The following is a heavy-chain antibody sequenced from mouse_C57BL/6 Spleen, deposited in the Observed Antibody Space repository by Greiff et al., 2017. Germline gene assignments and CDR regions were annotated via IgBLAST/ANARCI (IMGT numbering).Heavy chain of an antibody. J-gene: IGHJ4*01. Sequence: QVHVKQPGAELVKPGASVKMSCKASGYTFTSYWITWVKQRPGQGLEWIGDIYPGSGSTNYNEKFKSKATLTVDTSSSTAYMQLSSLTSENSAVYYCARYYCGSGFYYAVDYWGQGTSVTVSS. D-gene: IGHD1-1*01. CDR2: IYPGSGST. V-gene: IGHV1-55*01. CDR1: GYTFTSYW. CDR3: ARYYCGSGFYYAVDY.